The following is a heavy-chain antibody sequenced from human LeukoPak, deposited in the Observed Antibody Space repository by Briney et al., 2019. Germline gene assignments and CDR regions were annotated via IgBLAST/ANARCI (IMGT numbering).Heavy chain of an antibody. V-gene: IGHV1-58*02. CDR1: GFTFTSSA. CDR3: AAAVGIVARPGDYYYYYMDV. J-gene: IGHJ6*03. D-gene: IGHD6-6*01. CDR2: IVVGSGNT. Sequence: GTSVKVSCKASGFTFTSSAMQWVRQARGQRLEWIGWIVVGSGNTNYAQKFQERVTITRDMSTSTAYMELSSLRSEDTAVYYCAAAVGIVARPGDYYYYYMDVWGKGTTVTVSS.